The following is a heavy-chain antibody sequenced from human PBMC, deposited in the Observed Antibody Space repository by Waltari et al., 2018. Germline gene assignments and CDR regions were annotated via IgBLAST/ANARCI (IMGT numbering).Heavy chain of an antibody. D-gene: IGHD2-15*01. CDR2: IYHSGST. CDR3: ARPNLGYWSGGSCYWFDP. CDR1: GYSISSGYY. V-gene: IGHV4-38-2*01. J-gene: IGHJ5*02. Sequence: QVQLQESGPGLVKPSETLSLTCAVSGYSISSGYYWGWIRQPPGKGLEWIGSIYHSGSTYYNPSLKSRVTISVDTSKNQFSLKLGSVTAADTAVYYCARPNLGYWSGGSCYWFDPWGQGTLVTVSS.